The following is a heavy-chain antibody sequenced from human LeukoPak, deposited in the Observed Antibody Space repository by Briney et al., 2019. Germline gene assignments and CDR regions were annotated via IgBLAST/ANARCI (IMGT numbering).Heavy chain of an antibody. D-gene: IGHD4-17*01. Sequence: GGSLRLSCAASGVTFSSYSMNWVRQAPGKGLEWVSSISSSSSYIDYPASVKGRFTISRDNAKNSLYLQMNSLRAEDTAVYYCARAPRGYGETVDYWGQGTLVTVSS. CDR2: ISSSSSYI. CDR3: ARAPRGYGETVDY. CDR1: GVTFSSYS. V-gene: IGHV3-21*01. J-gene: IGHJ4*02.